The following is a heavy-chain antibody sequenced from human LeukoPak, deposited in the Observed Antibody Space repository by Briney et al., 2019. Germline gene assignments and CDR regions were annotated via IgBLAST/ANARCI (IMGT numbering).Heavy chain of an antibody. Sequence: SETLSLTCAVYGGSFSDYYCTWIRQPPGKGLEWIGEIHPRGSTYYNPSLKSRVTISVDTSKNQLSLKLSSVTAADTAVYYCARQIYGGNSIDYWGQGTLVTVSS. D-gene: IGHD4-23*01. V-gene: IGHV4-34*01. CDR2: IHPRGST. CDR1: GGSFSDYY. J-gene: IGHJ4*02. CDR3: ARQIYGGNSIDY.